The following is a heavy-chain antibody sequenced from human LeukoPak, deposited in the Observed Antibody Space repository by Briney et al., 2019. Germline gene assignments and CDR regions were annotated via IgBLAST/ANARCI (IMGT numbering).Heavy chain of an antibody. D-gene: IGHD6-13*01. Sequence: GGSLRLSCAASGFTFSSYGMHWVRQAPGKGLEGVAVIWYDGSNKYYADSVKGRFTISRDNSKNTLYLQMNSLRAEDTAVYYCARDLRSSSWPNWFDPWGQGTLVTVSS. CDR2: IWYDGSNK. CDR1: GFTFSSYG. V-gene: IGHV3-33*01. CDR3: ARDLRSSSWPNWFDP. J-gene: IGHJ5*02.